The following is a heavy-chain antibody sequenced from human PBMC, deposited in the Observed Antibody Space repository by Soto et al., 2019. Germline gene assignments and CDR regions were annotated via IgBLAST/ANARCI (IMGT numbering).Heavy chain of an antibody. Sequence: ASVKVSCKASGYTFTSYYMHWVRQAPGQGLEWMGIINPSGGSTSYAQKFQGRVTMTRDTSTSIVYMELSSLRSEDTAVYYCVRVVAIPGYTDYWGQGTLVTVSS. CDR2: INPSGGST. CDR1: GYTFTSYY. J-gene: IGHJ4*02. CDR3: VRVVAIPGYTDY. V-gene: IGHV1-46*01. D-gene: IGHD5-12*01.